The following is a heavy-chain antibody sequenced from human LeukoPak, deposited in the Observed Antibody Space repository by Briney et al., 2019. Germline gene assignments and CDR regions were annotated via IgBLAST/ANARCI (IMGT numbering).Heavy chain of an antibody. Sequence: ASVKVSCKDSGYTFTGYYMHWVRQAPGQGLEWMGWINPNSGGTNYAQKFHGRVTMTRDTSISTAYMELSRLRSDDTAVYYRARPLRRGGYDYWGQGTLVTVSS. J-gene: IGHJ4*02. CDR1: GYTFTGYY. CDR3: ARPLRRGGYDY. D-gene: IGHD2-15*01. V-gene: IGHV1-2*02. CDR2: INPNSGGT.